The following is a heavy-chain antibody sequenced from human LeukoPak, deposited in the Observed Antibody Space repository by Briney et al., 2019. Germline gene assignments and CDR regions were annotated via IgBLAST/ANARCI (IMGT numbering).Heavy chain of an antibody. D-gene: IGHD3-10*01. CDR1: GGSISSSNW. J-gene: IGHJ5*02. CDR2: IYHSGST. CDR3: ARRRVTMVRGVIRTERFDP. Sequence: SETLSLTCAVSGGSISSSNWWSWVRQPPGKGLEWIGEIYHSGSTNYNSSLKSRVTISVDTSKNQFSLNLSSVTAADTAVYYCARRRVTMVRGVIRTERFDPWGQGTLVTVSS. V-gene: IGHV4-4*02.